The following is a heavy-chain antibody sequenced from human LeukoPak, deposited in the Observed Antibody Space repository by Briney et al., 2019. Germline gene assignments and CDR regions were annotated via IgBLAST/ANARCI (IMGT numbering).Heavy chain of an antibody. J-gene: IGHJ4*02. D-gene: IGHD6-13*01. V-gene: IGHV1-18*01. Sequence: ASVKVSCKASGYTFTSYGISWVRQAPGQGLEWRGWISAYNGNTNYAQKLQGRVTMTTDTSTSTAYMELRSLRSDDTAVYYCARLPEYSSSWYFDYWGQGTLVTVSS. CDR3: ARLPEYSSSWYFDY. CDR1: GYTFTSYG. CDR2: ISAYNGNT.